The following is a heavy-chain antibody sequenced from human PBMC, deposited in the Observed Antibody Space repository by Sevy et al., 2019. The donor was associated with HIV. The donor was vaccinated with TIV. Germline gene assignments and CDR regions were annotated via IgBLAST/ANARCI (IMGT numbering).Heavy chain of an antibody. D-gene: IGHD3-10*01. CDR1: GYTFTSYG. J-gene: IGHJ4*02. CDR2: ISTYNGNT. V-gene: IGHV1-18*04. Sequence: ASVKVSCKASGYTFTSYGLNWVRQAPGQGLEWMGYISTYNGNTNYAQKLQGRVTLTTDTSTRTAYMELRSLRSDDTAVYYCATDRQYHGSGSIFDYWGQGTLVTVSS. CDR3: ATDRQYHGSGSIFDY.